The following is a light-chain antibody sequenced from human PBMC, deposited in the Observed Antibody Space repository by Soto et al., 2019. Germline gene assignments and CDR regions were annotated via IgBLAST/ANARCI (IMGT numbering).Light chain of an antibody. CDR2: GAS. CDR1: QSVSTNY. CDR3: QQYGSSPSIT. Sequence: EIVLTPSPATLSLSPGERATLSCRASQSVSTNYLAWYQQKPGRAPRLLIYGASSRVTGIPGRFSGSGSGTDFTLTISRLEPEDFEVYYCQQYGSSPSITFGQGTRLEIK. V-gene: IGKV3-20*01. J-gene: IGKJ5*01.